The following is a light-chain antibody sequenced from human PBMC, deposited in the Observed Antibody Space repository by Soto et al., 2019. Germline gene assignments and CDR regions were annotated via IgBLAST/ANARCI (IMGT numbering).Light chain of an antibody. CDR1: SSDVGAYNY. J-gene: IGLJ1*01. CDR2: AVS. V-gene: IGLV2-14*01. CDR3: SSYTSTNARYV. Sequence: QSVLTQPASVSGSPGQSITISCTGTSSDVGAYNYVSWYQHHPGKAPKFMIYAVSNRPSGVSNRFSGSKSGNTASLTISGLQAEDEADYYCSSYTSTNARYVFGTGTQVTVL.